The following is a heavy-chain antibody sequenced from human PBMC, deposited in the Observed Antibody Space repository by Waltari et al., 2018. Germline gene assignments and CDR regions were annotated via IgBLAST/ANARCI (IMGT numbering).Heavy chain of an antibody. CDR2: IIPILGTT. D-gene: IGHD6-13*01. Sequence: QVQLVQSGADVKEPGSSVKVSCKTSGGPLSSFGFRWVRRAPGQGLEWMGRIIPILGTTNSAQSFQGRVTITADKSTSTVYMELRSLKFEDTAVYYCARDRGVAAAASYYFDSWGQGTLVTVSS. V-gene: IGHV1-69*04. CDR3: ARDRGVAAAASYYFDS. CDR1: GGPLSSFG. J-gene: IGHJ4*02.